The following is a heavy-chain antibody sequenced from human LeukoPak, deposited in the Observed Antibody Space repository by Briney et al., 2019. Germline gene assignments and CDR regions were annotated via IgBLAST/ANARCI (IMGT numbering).Heavy chain of an antibody. CDR1: GFTFSSYW. V-gene: IGHV3-9*01. Sequence: PGGSLRLSCAASGFTFSSYWMHWVRQAPGKGLEWVSGISWNSGSIGYADSVKGRFTISRDNAKNSLYLQMNSLRAEDTALYYCAKDRYPMYSSGWVFDYWGQGTLVTVSS. D-gene: IGHD6-19*01. J-gene: IGHJ4*02. CDR3: AKDRYPMYSSGWVFDY. CDR2: ISWNSGSI.